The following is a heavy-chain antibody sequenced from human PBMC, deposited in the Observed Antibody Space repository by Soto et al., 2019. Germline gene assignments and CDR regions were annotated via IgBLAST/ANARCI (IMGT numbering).Heavy chain of an antibody. Sequence: QVQLVESGGALVKPGGSLRLSCAASGFNFSDFYISWIRQAPGKGLEWVSFISATGETIYYAESVKGRFTISRDNAQNPLDLQLNSLRAEDTAIYYCASLLQGSSGKCYFHFVGEGTLVTVS. D-gene: IGHD1-26*01. V-gene: IGHV3-11*01. CDR2: ISATGETI. CDR3: ASLLQGSSGKCYFHF. CDR1: GFNFSDFY. J-gene: IGHJ4*02.